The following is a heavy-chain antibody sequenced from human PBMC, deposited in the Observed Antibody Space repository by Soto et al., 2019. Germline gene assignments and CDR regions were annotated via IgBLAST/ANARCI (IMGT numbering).Heavy chain of an antibody. CDR2: IYYGGST. J-gene: IGHJ6*03. Sequence: SETLSLTCTVSGGSISSGGYYWSWIRQHPGKGLEWIGYIYYGGSTYYNPSLKSRVTISVDTSKNQFSLKLSSVTAADTAVYYCARVWMITFGGPNMDVWGKGTTVTVSS. CDR1: GGSISSGGYY. D-gene: IGHD3-16*01. V-gene: IGHV4-31*03. CDR3: ARVWMITFGGPNMDV.